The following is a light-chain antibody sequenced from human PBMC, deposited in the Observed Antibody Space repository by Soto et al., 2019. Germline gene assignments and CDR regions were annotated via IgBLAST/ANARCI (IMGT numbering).Light chain of an antibody. J-gene: IGKJ1*01. CDR1: QGISNY. Sequence: DIPMTQSPSSLSASVGDRVTITCRASQGISNYLAWYQQKPGKVPKVLIYAASTLHSGVTSRFSGSGSGTDFTLTISSLQPEDVATHYCHKYDTFPWTVGHGTKVEIK. CDR3: HKYDTFPWT. V-gene: IGKV1-27*01. CDR2: AAS.